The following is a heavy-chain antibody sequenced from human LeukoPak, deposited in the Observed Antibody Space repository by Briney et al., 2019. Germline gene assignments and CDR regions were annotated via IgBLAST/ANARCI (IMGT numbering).Heavy chain of an antibody. CDR3: ARDPYSGSYGNYYYYFMDV. D-gene: IGHD1-26*01. CDR1: GFTVSSNY. Sequence: PGGSLRLSCAASGFTVSSNYMTWVRQAPGKGLEWVSVIYSGGSTYYADSVQGRFTISRDNSKNTLYLQMNSLRAEDTAVYYCARDPYSGSYGNYYYYFMDVWGKGTTVTIPS. V-gene: IGHV3-66*01. CDR2: IYSGGST. J-gene: IGHJ6*03.